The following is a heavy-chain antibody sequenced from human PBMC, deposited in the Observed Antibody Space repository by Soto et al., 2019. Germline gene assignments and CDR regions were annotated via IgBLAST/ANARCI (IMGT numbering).Heavy chain of an antibody. CDR3: ARGGASVTTPFDY. Sequence: QVQLVESGGGLVKPGGSLRLSCAASGFAFSDPYMSWIRQAPGKGLEWISYISNSGSTIYYADSVKGRFTISRDNAKKSLYLQMDSLTADDTAVYYCARGGASVTTPFDYWGQGTQVTVSS. D-gene: IGHD4-17*01. CDR1: GFAFSDPY. V-gene: IGHV3-11*01. CDR2: ISNSGSTI. J-gene: IGHJ4*02.